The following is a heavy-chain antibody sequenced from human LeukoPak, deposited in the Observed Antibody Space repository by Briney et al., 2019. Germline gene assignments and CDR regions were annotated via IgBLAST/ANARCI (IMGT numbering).Heavy chain of an antibody. J-gene: IGHJ4*02. CDR2: MNPNSGNT. D-gene: IGHD6-19*01. Sequence: GASVKVSCKASGYTLTSYDINWVRQATGQGLEWMGWMNPNSGNTGYTQKFQGRVTMTRNTSISTAYMELSSLRSEDTAVYYCATTGYSSALRDYWGQGTLVTVSS. CDR1: GYTLTSYD. CDR3: ATTGYSSALRDY. V-gene: IGHV1-8*01.